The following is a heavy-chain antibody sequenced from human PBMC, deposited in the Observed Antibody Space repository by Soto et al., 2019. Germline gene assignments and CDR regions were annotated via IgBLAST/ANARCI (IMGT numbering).Heavy chain of an antibody. J-gene: IGHJ4*02. CDR3: ARSGERRSEY. CDR1: GGSISSGDYY. CDR2: IYYSGST. Sequence: PSETLSLTCTVSGGSISSGDYYWSWIRQPPGKGLEWIGYIYYSGSTYYNPSLKSRVTISVDTSKNQFSLKLSSVTAPDPAVDSGARSGERRSEYWGQGTRGTASS. D-gene: IGHD1-26*01. V-gene: IGHV4-30-4*01.